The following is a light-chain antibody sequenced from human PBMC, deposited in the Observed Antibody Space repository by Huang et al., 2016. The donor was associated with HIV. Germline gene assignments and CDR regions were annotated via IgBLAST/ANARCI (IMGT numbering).Light chain of an antibody. J-gene: IGKJ1*01. V-gene: IGKV1-33*01. CDR1: LDINNY. CDR2: DAS. Sequence: DIQMTQSPSSLSASLGDKVTITCQASLDINNYLNWYQQKPGKVPKLLISDASDLETGVPPRFSGSRSGTNFTLTVSSLQAEDIGTYYCQQYDTLPLTFGQGTNVEIK. CDR3: QQYDTLPLT.